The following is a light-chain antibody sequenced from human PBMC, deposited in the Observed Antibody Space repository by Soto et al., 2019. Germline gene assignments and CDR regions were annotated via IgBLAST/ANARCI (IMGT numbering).Light chain of an antibody. J-gene: IGKJ1*01. V-gene: IGKV3-11*01. CDR2: DAS. CDR3: QQRSNWPPWT. Sequence: EIVLTQSPATLSLSPGERATLSCRASQSVSSYLAWYQQKPGQAPRLLIYDASNRATGIPARFSGSGSGTDFPLTISSLEPEDFAVYYCQQRSNWPPWTFGQGTKVESK. CDR1: QSVSSY.